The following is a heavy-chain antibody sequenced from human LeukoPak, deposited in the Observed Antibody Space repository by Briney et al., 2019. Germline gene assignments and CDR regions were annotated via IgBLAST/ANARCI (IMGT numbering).Heavy chain of an antibody. V-gene: IGHV3-9*01. D-gene: IGHD3-22*01. CDR1: GFTFDDYA. Sequence: TGGSLRLSCAASGFTFDDYAMHWVRQAPGKGLEWVSGISWNSGSIGYADSVKGRFTISRDNAKNSLYLQMNSLRAEDTALYYCAKDYDSSGQGAFDIWGQGTMVTVSS. CDR2: ISWNSGSI. J-gene: IGHJ3*02. CDR3: AKDYDSSGQGAFDI.